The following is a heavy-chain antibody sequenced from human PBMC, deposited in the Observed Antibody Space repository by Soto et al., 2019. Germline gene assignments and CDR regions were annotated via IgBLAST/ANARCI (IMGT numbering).Heavy chain of an antibody. J-gene: IGHJ5*02. D-gene: IGHD6-6*01. CDR3: ARDWSSIAAHLGGFDP. Sequence: GGSLRLSCAASGFTFSSYAMSWVRQAPGKGLERVSVISVSGGSTFYADSVKGRFTISRDNAKNSLYLQMNSLRAEDTAVYYCARDWSSIAAHLGGFDPWGQGTLVTVSS. CDR2: ISVSGGST. V-gene: IGHV3-23*01. CDR1: GFTFSSYA.